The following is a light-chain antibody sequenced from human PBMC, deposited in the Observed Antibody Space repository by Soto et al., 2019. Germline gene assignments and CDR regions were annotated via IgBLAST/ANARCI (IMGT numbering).Light chain of an antibody. CDR3: QQYKRWPLT. V-gene: IGKV3-15*01. J-gene: IGKJ4*02. CDR2: GAS. CDR1: QSVNTN. Sequence: EIEMTQSPATLSVSPGERATLSCWASQSVNTNLAWYQQKPGQAPRRLVYGASTRATGIPSRFSGSGSGTEFTLTLSSLQSEDFAVYYGQQYKRWPLTFGGGTKVEIK.